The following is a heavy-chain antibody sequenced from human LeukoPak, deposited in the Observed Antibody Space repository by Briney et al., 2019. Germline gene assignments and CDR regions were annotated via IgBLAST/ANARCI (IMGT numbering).Heavy chain of an antibody. V-gene: IGHV4-30-4*01. CDR1: GDIIGNGGYY. J-gene: IGHJ4*02. CDR3: ARAMSTMHRVGYHLAF. Sequence: PSQTLSLTCTVSGDIIGNGGYYWTWIRQPPGKGLEWIGYIYYTGRTSYSPSLKSRVSISADTSKNQFFLQLTSVTAADTAVYYCARAMSTMHRVGYHLAFWGQGNPVTVSS. CDR2: IYYTGRT. D-gene: IGHD1-26*01.